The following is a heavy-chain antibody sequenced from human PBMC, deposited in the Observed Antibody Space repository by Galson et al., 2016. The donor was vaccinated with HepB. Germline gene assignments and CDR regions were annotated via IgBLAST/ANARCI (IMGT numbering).Heavy chain of an antibody. D-gene: IGHD2-2*01. Sequence: SLRLSCAASGFSFSSYAVHWVRQAPGKGLEWVAVVSHDASITYYAKSMKGRFTISRDNSMNTLYLQMINLRDDDTGVYFCARELTSHFELDYWGQGALVIVSS. CDR2: VSHDASIT. CDR3: ARELTSHFELDY. J-gene: IGHJ4*02. CDR1: GFSFSSYA. V-gene: IGHV3-30-3*01.